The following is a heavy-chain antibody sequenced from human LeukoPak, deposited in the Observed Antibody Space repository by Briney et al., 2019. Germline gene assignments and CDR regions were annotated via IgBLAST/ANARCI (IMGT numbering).Heavy chain of an antibody. D-gene: IGHD3-3*01. CDR2: MNPNSGNT. J-gene: IGHJ6*03. CDR1: GYTFTSYD. V-gene: IGHV1-8*01. Sequence: ASVKVSCKASGYTFTSYDINWVRQATGQGLEWMGWMNPNSGNTGYAQKFQGRVTMARNTSISTAYVELSSLRSEDTAVYYCARGSLYYDFWSGYYSGYMDVWGKGTTVTVSS. CDR3: ARGSLYYDFWSGYYSGYMDV.